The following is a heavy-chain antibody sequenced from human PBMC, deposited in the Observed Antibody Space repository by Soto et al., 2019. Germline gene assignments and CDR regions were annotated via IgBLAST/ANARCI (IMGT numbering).Heavy chain of an antibody. CDR1: GGTFNTFA. V-gene: IGHV1-69*01. CDR2: IIPMFGTA. D-gene: IGHD3-22*01. Sequence: QVQLVQSGAEVKKPGSSVKVSCMASGGTFNTFAISWVRQAPGQGLECMGGIIPMFGTAHYAQKFQGRVTINAEESTRTVYMDLSSLRSEDTAVYYCPRFSPTRGYYAYWGQGTLVTVSS. J-gene: IGHJ4*02. CDR3: PRFSPTRGYYAY.